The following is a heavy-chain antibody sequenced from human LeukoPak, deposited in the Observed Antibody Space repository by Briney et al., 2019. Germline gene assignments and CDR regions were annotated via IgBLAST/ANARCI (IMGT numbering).Heavy chain of an antibody. J-gene: IGHJ6*03. Sequence: PSETLSLTCTVSGDSISSGSFCWSWIRQPAGKGLDWIGHIYTTGSTNYNPSLKSRVTISVDTSKNQFSLKLSSVTAADTAVYYCARVNYGDYGRRGKYYYYYMDVWGKGTTVTVSS. CDR3: ARVNYGDYGRRGKYYYYYMDV. CDR2: IYTTGST. V-gene: IGHV4-61*09. CDR1: GDSISSGSFC. D-gene: IGHD4-17*01.